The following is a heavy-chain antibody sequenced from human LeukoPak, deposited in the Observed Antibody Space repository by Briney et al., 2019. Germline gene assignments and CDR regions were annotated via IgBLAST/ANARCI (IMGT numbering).Heavy chain of an antibody. CDR3: AKNLGYNWNAYFDY. CDR1: GFTYSTYA. CDR2: ISGSGGST. J-gene: IGHJ4*02. V-gene: IGHV3-23*01. D-gene: IGHD1-1*01. Sequence: GGSLRLSCAASGFTYSTYAMSWVHQAPGKVLEWVSAISGSGGSTYYADSVKGRFTISRDNSKNTLYLQMNSLRAEDTAVYYCAKNLGYNWNAYFDYWGQGTLVTVSS.